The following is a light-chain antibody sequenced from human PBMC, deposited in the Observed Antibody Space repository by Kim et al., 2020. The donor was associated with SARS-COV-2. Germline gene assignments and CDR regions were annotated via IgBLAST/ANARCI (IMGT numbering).Light chain of an antibody. CDR3: SSYTSSSTLHV. CDR1: RSDVGGYNY. J-gene: IGLJ1*01. V-gene: IGLV2-14*03. CDR2: DVS. Sequence: QSITISCTGTRSDVGGYNYVSWYQQHPGKAPKLMIYDVSNRPSGVSNRFSGSKSGNTASLTISGLQAEDEADYYCSSYTSSSTLHVFGTGTKVTVL.